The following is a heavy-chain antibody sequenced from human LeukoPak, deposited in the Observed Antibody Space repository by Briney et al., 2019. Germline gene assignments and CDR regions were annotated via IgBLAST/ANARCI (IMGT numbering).Heavy chain of an antibody. Sequence: GSLCLSGTAPGFTFTTPWMTRLRQAPGQGQHRVANINPDGSEKNCVDSMRGRFTISRDNAKNSLYLQMNSLRDEDTAVYYCARDPLFQAYDIRGQGTMVTVSS. CDR2: INPDGSEK. CDR1: GFTFTTPW. V-gene: IGHV3-7*03. J-gene: IGHJ3*02. CDR3: ARDPLFQAYDI.